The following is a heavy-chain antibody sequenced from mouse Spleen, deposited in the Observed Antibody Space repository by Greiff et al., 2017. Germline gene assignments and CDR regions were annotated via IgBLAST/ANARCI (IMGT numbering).Heavy chain of an antibody. Sequence: VQLQQSGAELVRPGASVTLSCKASGYTFTDYEMHWVKQTPVHGLEWIGAIDPETGGTAYNQKFKGKAILTADKSSSTAYMELRSLTSEDSAVYYCTRWWLLTGDYAMDYWGQGTSVTVSS. CDR1: GYTFTDYE. V-gene: IGHV1-15*01. CDR2: IDPETGGT. D-gene: IGHD2-3*01. CDR3: TRWWLLTGDYAMDY. J-gene: IGHJ4*01.